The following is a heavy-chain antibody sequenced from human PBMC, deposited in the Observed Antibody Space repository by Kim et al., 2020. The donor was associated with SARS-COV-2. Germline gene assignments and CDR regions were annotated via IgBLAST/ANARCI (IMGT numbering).Heavy chain of an antibody. J-gene: IGHJ4*02. V-gene: IGHV3-21*01. Sequence: GGSLRLSCAASGFTFSRYSMHWVRQAPGKGLEWVSSISSGSTYIYYTDSVRGRFTISRDNAKNSLYLQMNSLRAEDTAVYYCAGPTYSESYYRYYWGQGTLVTVSS. D-gene: IGHD1-26*01. CDR3: AGPTYSESYYRYY. CDR1: GFTFSRYS. CDR2: ISSGSTYI.